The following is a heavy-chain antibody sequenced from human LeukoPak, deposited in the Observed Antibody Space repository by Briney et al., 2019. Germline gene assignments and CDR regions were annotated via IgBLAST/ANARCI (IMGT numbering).Heavy chain of an antibody. D-gene: IGHD3-10*01. CDR1: GFPFSSYA. CDR2: ISGSGGST. Sequence: GGSLRLSCAASGFPFSSYAMTWVRQAPGKGLEWVSAISGSGGSTYYADSVKGRFTISRDNSKNTLYLQMNSLRAEDTAVYYCAKDLVVTMVRGTNWFDPWGQGTLVTVSS. J-gene: IGHJ5*02. CDR3: AKDLVVTMVRGTNWFDP. V-gene: IGHV3-23*01.